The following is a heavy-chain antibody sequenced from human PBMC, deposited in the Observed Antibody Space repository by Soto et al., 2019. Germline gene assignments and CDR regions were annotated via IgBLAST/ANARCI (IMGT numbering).Heavy chain of an antibody. D-gene: IGHD3-22*01. CDR1: GGSISSGDYY. Sequence: SETLSLTCTVSGGSISSGDYYWSWIRQPPGKGLEWIGYIYYSGSTYYNPSLKSRVTISVDTSKNQFSLKLSSVTAADTAVYYCARSIYDSSGYSFDYWGQGTLVTVSS. J-gene: IGHJ4*02. CDR2: IYYSGST. CDR3: ARSIYDSSGYSFDY. V-gene: IGHV4-30-4*01.